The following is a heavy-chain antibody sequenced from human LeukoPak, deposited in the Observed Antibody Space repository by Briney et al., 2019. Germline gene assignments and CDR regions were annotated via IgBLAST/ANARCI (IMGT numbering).Heavy chain of an antibody. D-gene: IGHD6-13*01. CDR2: IYTSGST. J-gene: IGHJ3*02. V-gene: IGHV4-61*02. CDR1: GGSISSGSYY. CDR3: ARESAKFSSSWYRDAFDI. Sequence: SSQTLSLTCTVSGGSISSGSYYWSWIRQPAGKGLEWIGRIYTSGSTNYNPSLKSRVTISVDTSKNQFSLKLSSVTAADTAVYYCARESAKFSSSWYRDAFDIWGRGTMVTVSS.